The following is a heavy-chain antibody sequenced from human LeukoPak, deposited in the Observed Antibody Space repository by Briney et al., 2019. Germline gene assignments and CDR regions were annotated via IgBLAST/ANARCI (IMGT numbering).Heavy chain of an antibody. J-gene: IGHJ5*02. Sequence: VASVKVSCKASGYTFTGYYMHWVRQAPGQGLEWMGRINPNSGGTNYAQKVQGRVTMTRDTSISTAYMELSRLRSDDTAVYYCARGAGGDLGYLSWFDPWGQGTLVTVSP. D-gene: IGHD3-16*01. CDR3: ARGAGGDLGYLSWFDP. CDR2: INPNSGGT. V-gene: IGHV1-2*06. CDR1: GYTFTGYY.